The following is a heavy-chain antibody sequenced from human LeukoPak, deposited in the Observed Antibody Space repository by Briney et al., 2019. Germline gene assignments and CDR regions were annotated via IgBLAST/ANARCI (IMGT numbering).Heavy chain of an antibody. CDR1: GGPISSYY. CDR3: ARRYGSGSYYTFDY. J-gene: IGHJ4*02. V-gene: IGHV4-59*08. CDR2: IYYSGST. Sequence: PSETLSLTCTVSGGPISSYYWNWIRQPPGKGLEWIGYIYYSGSTNYNPSLKSRVTISVDTSKNQLSLKLSSVTAADTAVYYCARRYGSGSYYTFDYWGQGSLVTVSS. D-gene: IGHD3-10*01.